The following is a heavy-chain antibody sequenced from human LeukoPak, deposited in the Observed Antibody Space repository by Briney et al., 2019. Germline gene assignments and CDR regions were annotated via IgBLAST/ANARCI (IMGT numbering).Heavy chain of an antibody. V-gene: IGHV1-69*13. CDR1: GGTFSSYA. Sequence: ASVKVSCKASGGTFSSYAISWVRQAPGQGLEWMGGIIPIFGTANYAQKFQGRVTITADESTSTAYMELSSLRSEDTAVYYCARASRTVPPTKAGWFDPWGQGTLVTVSS. CDR2: IIPIFGTA. CDR3: ARASRTVPPTKAGWFDP. J-gene: IGHJ5*02. D-gene: IGHD2-8*02.